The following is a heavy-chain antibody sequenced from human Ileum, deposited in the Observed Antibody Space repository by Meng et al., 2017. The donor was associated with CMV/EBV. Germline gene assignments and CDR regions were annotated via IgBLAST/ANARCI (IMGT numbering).Heavy chain of an antibody. V-gene: IGHV4-4*07. CDR2: IYTSGSS. J-gene: IGHJ4*02. CDR3: AREGPTDWGRALDY. Sequence: LPAGKGLEWIGRIYTSGSSNYNSSLKSRVTMSVDTSKNQFSMKLNSVTAADTAVYYCAREGPTDWGRALDYWGQGTLVTVSS. D-gene: IGHD7-27*01.